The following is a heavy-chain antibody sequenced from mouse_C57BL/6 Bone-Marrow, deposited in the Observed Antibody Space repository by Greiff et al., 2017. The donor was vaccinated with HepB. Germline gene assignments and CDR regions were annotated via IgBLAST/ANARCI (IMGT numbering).Heavy chain of an antibody. V-gene: IGHV1-19*01. CDR2: INPYNGGT. J-gene: IGHJ2*01. CDR3: AREGDYGKDYFDY. D-gene: IGHD2-1*01. Sequence: VQLQQSGPVLVKPGASVKMSCKASGYTFTDYYMNWVKQSHGKSLEWIGVINPYNGGTSYNQKFKGKATLTVDKSSSTAYMELNSLTSEDSAVYYCAREGDYGKDYFDYWGQGTTLTVSS. CDR1: GYTFTDYY.